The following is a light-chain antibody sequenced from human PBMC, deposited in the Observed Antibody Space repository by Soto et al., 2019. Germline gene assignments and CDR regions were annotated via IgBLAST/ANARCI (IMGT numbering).Light chain of an antibody. CDR1: SSNIGSNT. CDR3: AAWDDSLNGVV. CDR2: SNN. Sequence: AVAQPASESGRPGQWATLSRYESSSNIGSNTVNWYQQLPGTAPKLHIYSNNQRPSGVPDRFSGSKSGTAAALAISGLQSEDEADYYCAAWDDSLNGVVFGGGTKVTGL. V-gene: IGLV1-44*01. J-gene: IGLJ2*01.